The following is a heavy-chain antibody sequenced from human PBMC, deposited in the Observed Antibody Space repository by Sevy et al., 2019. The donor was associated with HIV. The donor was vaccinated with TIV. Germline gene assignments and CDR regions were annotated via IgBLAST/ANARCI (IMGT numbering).Heavy chain of an antibody. CDR3: AKVLHIVVVPAAIDYYYGMDV. D-gene: IGHD2-2*01. V-gene: IGHV3-30*02. CDR1: GFTFSTYG. CDR2: IRFDGSIK. J-gene: IGHJ6*02. Sequence: GGSRRLSCAASGFTFSTYGMHWVRQAPGKGLEWVAFIRFDGSIKYYTDSVKGRLTISRDNSKNTLYLQMNSLRAEDTAVYFCAKVLHIVVVPAAIDYYYGMDVWGQGTTVTVSS.